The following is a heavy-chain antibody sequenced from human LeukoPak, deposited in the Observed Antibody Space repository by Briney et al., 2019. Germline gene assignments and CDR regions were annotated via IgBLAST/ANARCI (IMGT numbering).Heavy chain of an antibody. V-gene: IGHV3-48*04. D-gene: IGHD3-22*01. CDR1: GFTFSSYS. Sequence: PGGSLRLSCAASGFTFSSYSMNWVRQAPGKGLEWVSYISSSSSTIYYADSVKGRFTISRDNAKNSLYLQMNSLRAEDTAVYYCATGHDSSGYYLGAPFDYWGQGTLVTVSS. CDR3: ATGHDSSGYYLGAPFDY. J-gene: IGHJ4*02. CDR2: ISSSSSTI.